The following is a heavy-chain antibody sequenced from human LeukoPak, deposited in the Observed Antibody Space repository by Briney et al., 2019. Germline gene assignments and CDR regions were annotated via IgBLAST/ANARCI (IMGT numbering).Heavy chain of an antibody. V-gene: IGHV4-34*01. CDR3: ARLLVYNSGGEAFDH. CDR1: GGSFSGYY. D-gene: IGHD1-20*01. J-gene: IGHJ4*02. Sequence: PSETLSLTCAVYGGSFSGYYWSWIHQPPGKGLEWIGEINHSGSTNYNPSLKSRVTISVDTSKNQFSLKLSSVTAADTAVYYCARLLVYNSGGEAFDHWGQGTLVTVSS. CDR2: INHSGST.